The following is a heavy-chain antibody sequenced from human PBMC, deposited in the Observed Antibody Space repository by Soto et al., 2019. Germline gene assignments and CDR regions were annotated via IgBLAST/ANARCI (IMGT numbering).Heavy chain of an antibody. CDR1: GGSISSYY. V-gene: IGHV4-59*12. CDR3: ASGSGYYYDSTGYYFPDY. J-gene: IGHJ4*02. CDR2: ISYSGST. D-gene: IGHD3-22*01. Sequence: SETLSLTCTVSGGSISSYYWSWIRQPPGKGLEWIGYISYSGSTNYNPSLKSRVTISVGTSKNQFSLKLSSVTAADTAVYYCASGSGYYYDSTGYYFPDYWGQGSLVTVSS.